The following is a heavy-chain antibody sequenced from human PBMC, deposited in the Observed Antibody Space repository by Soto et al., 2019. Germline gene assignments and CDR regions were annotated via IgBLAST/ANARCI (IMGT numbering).Heavy chain of an antibody. J-gene: IGHJ4*02. CDR3: ARHVASWMVPV. D-gene: IGHD3-10*01. CDR2: IYYSGST. CDR1: GGSISSSSHY. Sequence: QLQLQESGPGLVKPSETLSLTCTVSGGSISSSSHYWGWIRQPPGKGLEWIGSIYYSGSTYYNPSLKSRVTISVDTSKNQFSLKLSSVTAADTAVYYCARHVASWMVPVWGQGTLVTVSS. V-gene: IGHV4-39*01.